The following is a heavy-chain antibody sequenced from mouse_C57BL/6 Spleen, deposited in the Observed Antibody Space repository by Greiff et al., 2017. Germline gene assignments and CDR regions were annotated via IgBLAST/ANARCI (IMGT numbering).Heavy chain of an antibody. V-gene: IGHV5-4*01. J-gene: IGHJ3*01. CDR2: ISAGGSYT. CDR3: AREGIYYYGRSERAWFAY. D-gene: IGHD1-1*01. CDR1: GFTFSSYA. Sequence: EVHLVESGGGLVKPGGSLKLSCAASGFTFSSYAMSWVRQTPEKRLEWVATISAGGSYTYYPDNVKGRFTISRDNAKNNLYLQISHLKSEDTAMYYCAREGIYYYGRSERAWFAYWGQVTLVTVSA.